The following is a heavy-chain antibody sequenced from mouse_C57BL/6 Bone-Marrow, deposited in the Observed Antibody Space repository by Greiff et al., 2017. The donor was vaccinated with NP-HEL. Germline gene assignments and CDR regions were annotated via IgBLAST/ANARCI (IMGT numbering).Heavy chain of an antibody. CDR3: AKPPGAYWYFDV. V-gene: IGHV1-82*01. CDR2: IYPGDGDT. CDR1: GYAFSSSW. Sequence: QVQLQQSGPELVKPGASVKISCKASGYAFSSSWMNWVKQRPGKGLEWIGRIYPGDGDTNYNGKFKGKATLTADKSSSTAYMQLSSLTSEDSAVYFCAKPPGAYWYFDVWGTGTTVTVSS. J-gene: IGHJ1*03.